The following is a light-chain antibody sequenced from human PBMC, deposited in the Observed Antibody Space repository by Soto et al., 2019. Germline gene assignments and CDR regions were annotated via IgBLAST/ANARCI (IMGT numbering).Light chain of an antibody. CDR2: NNN. Sequence: QSVLTQPPSASATPGQRVTISCSGSSSNIGKNTVNWYQQLPGTAPKLLIYNNNQRPSGVPDRFSGSKSGTSVSLAISGLQSDDEADYYCAAWDDSLNAVLFGGGTKLTVL. CDR3: AAWDDSLNAVL. V-gene: IGLV1-44*01. J-gene: IGLJ2*01. CDR1: SSNIGKNT.